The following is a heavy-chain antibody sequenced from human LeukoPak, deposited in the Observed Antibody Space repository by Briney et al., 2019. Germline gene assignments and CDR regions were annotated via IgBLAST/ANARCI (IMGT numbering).Heavy chain of an antibody. Sequence: GASVKVSCKVSGYTLTELSMHWVRQAPGQGLEWMGWINPNSGGTNYAQKFQGRVTMTRDTSISTAYMELSRLRSDDTAVYYCARDGDGYNPFDYWGQGTLVTVSS. J-gene: IGHJ4*02. CDR2: INPNSGGT. D-gene: IGHD5-24*01. CDR3: ARDGDGYNPFDY. V-gene: IGHV1-2*02. CDR1: GYTLTELS.